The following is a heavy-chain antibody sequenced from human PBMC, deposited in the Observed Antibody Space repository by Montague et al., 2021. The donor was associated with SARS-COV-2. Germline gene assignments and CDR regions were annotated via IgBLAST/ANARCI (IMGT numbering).Heavy chain of an antibody. CDR1: GFTFSRYS. V-gene: IGHV3-21*01. CDR3: ARAAHDYGDYDY. Sequence: RLSWSASGFTFSRYSMNWVRQAPGKGLEWVSAISSSSTYILHADSVKGRFTISRDNAKNPLYLQMNSLRAEDTAVYYCARAAHDYGDYDYWGQGTLVTVSS. J-gene: IGHJ4*02. D-gene: IGHD4-17*01. CDR2: ISSSSTYI.